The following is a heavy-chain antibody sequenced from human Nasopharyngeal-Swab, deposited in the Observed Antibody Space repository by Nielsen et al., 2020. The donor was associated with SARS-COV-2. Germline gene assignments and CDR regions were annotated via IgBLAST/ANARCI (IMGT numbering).Heavy chain of an antibody. D-gene: IGHD3-22*01. V-gene: IGHV4-39*01. CDR3: ARPGYDSSGYTSYFDY. Sequence: WIRQPPGKGLEWIGSIYYSGSTYSNPSLKSRVTISVDTSKNQFSLKLSSVTAADTAVYYCARPGYDSSGYTSYFDYWGQGTLVTVSS. J-gene: IGHJ4*02. CDR2: IYYSGST.